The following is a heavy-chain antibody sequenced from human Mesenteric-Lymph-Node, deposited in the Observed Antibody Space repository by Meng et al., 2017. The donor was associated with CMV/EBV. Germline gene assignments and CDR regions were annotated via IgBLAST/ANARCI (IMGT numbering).Heavy chain of an antibody. V-gene: IGHV3-15*01. Sequence: LSCPASGFIFPTAWLPWVRQGPGRGLEWVGHIKSNVDGGTADYAAAVKGRFTISRDDSKATMYLHMNSLTAEDTAFYYCTTDRGDSWGQGTLVTVSS. CDR1: GFIFPTAW. CDR3: TTDRGDS. CDR2: IKSNVDGGTA. J-gene: IGHJ4*02.